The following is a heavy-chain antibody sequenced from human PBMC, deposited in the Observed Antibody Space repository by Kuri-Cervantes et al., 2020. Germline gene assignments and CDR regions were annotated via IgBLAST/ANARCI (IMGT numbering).Heavy chain of an antibody. CDR3: ARGDGYSYGSPPGWGMDV. D-gene: IGHD5-18*01. CDR2: ISAYNGNT. V-gene: IGHV1-18*01. Sequence: ASVKVSCKASGYTFTSYGISWVRQAPGQGLEWMGWISAYNGNTNYAQKFQGRVTITADESTSTAYMELSSLRSEDTAVYYCARGDGYSYGSPPGWGMDVWGQGTTVTVSS. J-gene: IGHJ6*02. CDR1: GYTFTSYG.